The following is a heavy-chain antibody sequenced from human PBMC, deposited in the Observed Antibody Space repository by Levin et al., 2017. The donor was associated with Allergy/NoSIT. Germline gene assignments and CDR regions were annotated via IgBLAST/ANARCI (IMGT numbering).Heavy chain of an antibody. CDR2: ISGSGVST. V-gene: IGHV3-23*01. D-gene: IGHD6-19*01. CDR3: AKEVTGGGWYGAFDI. CDR1: GFTFSSYA. Sequence: GESLKISCAASGFTFSSYALSWVRQAPGKGLEWVSAISGSGVSTFYADSVKGRFTISRDNSKNTLYLQMNSLRAGDTALYYCAKEVTGGGWYGAFDIWGQGTMVTVSS. J-gene: IGHJ3*02.